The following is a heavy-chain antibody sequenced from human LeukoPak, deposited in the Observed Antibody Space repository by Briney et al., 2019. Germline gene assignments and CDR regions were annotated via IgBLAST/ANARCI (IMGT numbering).Heavy chain of an antibody. CDR3: ARELRYFDWLLAYFDY. V-gene: IGHV1-2*02. Sequence: ASVKVSCKASGYTFTSYGISWVRQAPGQGLEWMGWINPNSGVTNYAQKFQGRVTMTRDTSISTAYMELSRLRSDDTAVYYCARELRYFDWLLAYFDYWGQGTLVTVSS. J-gene: IGHJ4*02. CDR1: GYTFTSYG. D-gene: IGHD3-9*01. CDR2: INPNSGVT.